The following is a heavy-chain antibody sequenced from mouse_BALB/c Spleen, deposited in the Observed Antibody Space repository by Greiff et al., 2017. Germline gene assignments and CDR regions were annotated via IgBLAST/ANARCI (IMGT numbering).Heavy chain of an antibody. Sequence: EVMLVESGGGLVKPGGSLKLSCAASGFTFSSYTMSWVRQTPEKRLEWVATISSGGGNTYYPDSVKGRFTISRDNAKNNLYLQMSSLRSEDTALYYCARGYYGYDLFAYWGQGTLVTVSA. V-gene: IGHV5-9*03. J-gene: IGHJ3*01. CDR2: ISSGGGNT. D-gene: IGHD2-2*01. CDR3: ARGYYGYDLFAY. CDR1: GFTFSSYT.